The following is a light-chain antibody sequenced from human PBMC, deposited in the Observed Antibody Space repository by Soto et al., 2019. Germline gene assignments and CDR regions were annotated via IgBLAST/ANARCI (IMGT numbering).Light chain of an antibody. CDR1: SSDGGDYNF. CDR2: DVT. J-gene: IGLJ3*02. CDR3: SSYAGSSIPVS. V-gene: IGLV2-8*01. Sequence: QSALTQPPSASGSPGQSVTISCTGGSSDGGDYNFVSWYQHHPGKAPRLMIYDVTQRPSGVPDRFSGSKSGNTASLTVSGLQVDDEAYYYCSSYAGSSIPVSFGGGTKLTVL.